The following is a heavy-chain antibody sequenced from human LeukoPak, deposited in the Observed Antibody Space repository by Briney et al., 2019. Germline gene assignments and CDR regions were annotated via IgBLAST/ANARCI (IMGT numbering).Heavy chain of an antibody. CDR3: AKQEPPLSFDY. CDR1: GFTFSSYW. J-gene: IGHJ4*02. D-gene: IGHD1-14*01. V-gene: IGHV3-74*01. Sequence: QAGGSLRLSCAASGFTFSSYWMHWVRQAPGKGLVWVSRINSDGSSTSYADSVKGRFTISRDNAKNTLYLQMNSLRAEDTAVYYCAKQEPPLSFDYWGQGTLVTVSS. CDR2: INSDGSST.